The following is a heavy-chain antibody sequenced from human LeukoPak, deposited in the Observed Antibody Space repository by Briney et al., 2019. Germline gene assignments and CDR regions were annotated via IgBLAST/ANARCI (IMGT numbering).Heavy chain of an antibody. D-gene: IGHD4-23*01. J-gene: IGHJ4*02. CDR1: GFTVSTKY. V-gene: IGHV3-66*01. Sequence: HPGGSLRFSCAASGFTVSTKYMSWVRQPPGKGLEWVSIIYTGDGTYYADSVKGRFTISRDISKNTVYLQMNSLRAEDTAVYCCARENGGNSWDYWGQGILVTVSS. CDR3: ARENGGNSWDY. CDR2: IYTGDGT.